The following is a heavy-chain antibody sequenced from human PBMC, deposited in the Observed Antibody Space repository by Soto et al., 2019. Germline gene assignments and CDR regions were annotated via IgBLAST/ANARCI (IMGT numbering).Heavy chain of an antibody. D-gene: IGHD2-15*01. J-gene: IGHJ3*02. CDR3: ARTPLRGGPNDAFDI. V-gene: IGHV1-3*01. Sequence: ASVKVSCKASGYTFTSYAMHWVRQAPGQRLGWMGWINAGNGNTKYSQKFQGRVTITRDTSASTAYMELSSLRSEDTAVYYCARTPLRGGPNDAFDIWGQGTMVTVSS. CDR2: INAGNGNT. CDR1: GYTFTSYA.